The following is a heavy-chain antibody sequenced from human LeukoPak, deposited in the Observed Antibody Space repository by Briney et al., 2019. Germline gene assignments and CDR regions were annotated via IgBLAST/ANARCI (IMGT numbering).Heavy chain of an antibody. CDR1: GDSIRTYY. J-gene: IGHJ4*02. Sequence: SETLSLTCTVSGDSIRTYYWSWLRQPAGRGLEWIGRIYTSGSTNYNPSLKSRVTMSVDTSKNQFSLKLSSGTAADTAVYYWARLSCSSTSCNSFDYWGQGNLVTVSS. CDR3: ARLSCSSTSCNSFDY. CDR2: IYTSGST. V-gene: IGHV4-4*07. D-gene: IGHD2-2*01.